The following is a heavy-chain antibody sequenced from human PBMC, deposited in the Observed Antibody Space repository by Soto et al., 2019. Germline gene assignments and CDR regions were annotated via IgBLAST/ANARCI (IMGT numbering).Heavy chain of an antibody. J-gene: IGHJ5*02. CDR2: VRDTGST. CDR1: GGSMNIYY. Sequence: QEQLQESGPGQVKPSETLSLTCTVSGGSMNIYYWTWIRQPPGKGLEWIGYVRDTGSTNYDPCLKSRVTISIDTSRNQFSLSLSSVTAADTAVYFCARYSPPKKTYDSNPGWFDPWGQGTLVAVSS. CDR3: ARYSPPKKTYDSNPGWFDP. V-gene: IGHV4-59*01. D-gene: IGHD3-22*01.